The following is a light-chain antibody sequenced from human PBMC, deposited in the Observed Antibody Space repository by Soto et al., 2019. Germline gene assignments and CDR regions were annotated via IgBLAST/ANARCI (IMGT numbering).Light chain of an antibody. J-gene: IGLJ3*02. Sequence: QSVLTQPASVAGSPGQSITISCTGISNTVETYTLVSWYQQYPGEAPNLIIYEDTKRPSGVSDRFSGFKSGNTASLTISGLQRDDESHYYCSSYAAGSPSVLFGGGTKLTVL. CDR2: EDT. CDR3: SSYAAGSPSVL. CDR1: SNTVETYTL. V-gene: IGLV2-23*01.